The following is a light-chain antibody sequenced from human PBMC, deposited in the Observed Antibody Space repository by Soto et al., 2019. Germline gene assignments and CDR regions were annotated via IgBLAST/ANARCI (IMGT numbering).Light chain of an antibody. CDR1: QSVSSN. Sequence: IVMTQSPSTLSVSPGERATLSCRASQSVSSNLAWYQQKPGQAPRLLIYDASNRATGIPARFSGSGSGTDFTLTISSLEPEDFAVYYCQQRSNWPKTVGQGTRLENK. CDR3: QQRSNWPKT. V-gene: IGKV3-11*01. CDR2: DAS. J-gene: IGKJ5*01.